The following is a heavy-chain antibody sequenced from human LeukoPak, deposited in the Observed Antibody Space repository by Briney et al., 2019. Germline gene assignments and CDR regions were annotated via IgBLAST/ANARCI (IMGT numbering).Heavy chain of an antibody. V-gene: IGHV3-43*01. J-gene: IGHJ4*02. CDR1: GFILDDYT. CDR2: ISYDGAKT. Sequence: PGGSLRLSCATSGFILDDYTMHWVRQAPGKGPEWVSLISYDGAKTKYADSVKGRFTISKDNNKNSLFLQMNSLTTEDTAFYYCAKEKGSGYRSSWYFDYWGRGTLVTVSS. CDR3: AKEKGSGYRSSWYFDY. D-gene: IGHD6-13*01.